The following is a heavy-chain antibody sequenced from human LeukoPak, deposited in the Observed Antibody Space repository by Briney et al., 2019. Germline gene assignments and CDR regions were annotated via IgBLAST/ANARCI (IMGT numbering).Heavy chain of an antibody. J-gene: IGHJ4*02. CDR3: ATLLTTVTPFDY. V-gene: IGHV5-51*01. CDR2: IYPGDSDT. D-gene: IGHD4-17*01. Sequence: GESLKISCKGSGYTFTNYWIGWVRQMPGKGLEWMGVIYPGDSDTRYSPSFQGQVTISADKSINTAYLQWSGLKASDTAMYYCATLLTTVTPFDYWGQGTLVTVSS. CDR1: GYTFTNYW.